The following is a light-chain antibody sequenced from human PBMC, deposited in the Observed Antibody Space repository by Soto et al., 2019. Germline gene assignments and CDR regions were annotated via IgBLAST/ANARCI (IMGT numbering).Light chain of an antibody. CDR1: SSNIGAGYD. Sequence: QSVLTQPPSVSGAPGQRVTISCTGSSSNIGAGYDVHWYQQLPGTAPKLLIYGNSNRPSGVPDRFSGSKSGTSASLAITGLQAEDEADYYCHSYDSNVWIFGGGTKVTVL. J-gene: IGLJ2*01. V-gene: IGLV1-40*01. CDR2: GNS. CDR3: HSYDSNVWI.